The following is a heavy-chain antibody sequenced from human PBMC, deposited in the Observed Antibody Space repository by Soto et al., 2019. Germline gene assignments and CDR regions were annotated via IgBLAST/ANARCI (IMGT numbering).Heavy chain of an antibody. CDR2: NSYSGST. J-gene: IGHJ4*02. D-gene: IGHD3-10*02. CDR1: GGSISSYY. CDR3: ARQSMVGRPYYFDY. Sequence: PSETLSLTCTVSGGSISSYYWSWIRQPPGKGLEAIGYNSYSGSTNYNPSLTSRVTISVDTSKNQFSLKLSSVTAADTAVYYCARQSMVGRPYYFDYWGQGTLVTVSS. V-gene: IGHV4-59*01.